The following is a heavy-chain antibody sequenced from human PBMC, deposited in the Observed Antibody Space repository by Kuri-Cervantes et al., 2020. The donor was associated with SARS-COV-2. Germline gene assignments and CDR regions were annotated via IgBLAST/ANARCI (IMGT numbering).Heavy chain of an antibody. Sequence: GESLKISCAASGFTFSNHYTSWVRQAPGKGLEWVSYISGNSGYTNYADSVKGRFTISRDNAKNSLYLQMNSLRAEDTAVYYCAKVQQLGSSWYWFDPWGQGTLVTVSS. CDR3: AKVQQLGSSWYWFDP. V-gene: IGHV3/OR16-9*01. CDR1: GFTFSNHY. J-gene: IGHJ5*02. CDR2: ISGNSGYT. D-gene: IGHD6-13*01.